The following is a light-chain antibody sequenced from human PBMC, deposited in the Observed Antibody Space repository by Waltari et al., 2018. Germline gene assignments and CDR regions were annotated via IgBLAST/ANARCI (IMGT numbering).Light chain of an antibody. CDR1: SSDVGGYNY. Sequence: QSALTQPRSVSGSPGQSVTISCTGTSSDVGGYNYVSWYQRHPGKAPKLTIHDVNTRPSGVPDRFSGSKTGHTASLTICGLQADDQAGYFCCSYSGSYTLVVFGGGTKLTVL. CDR3: CSYSGSYTLVV. CDR2: DVN. J-gene: IGLJ2*01. V-gene: IGLV2-11*01.